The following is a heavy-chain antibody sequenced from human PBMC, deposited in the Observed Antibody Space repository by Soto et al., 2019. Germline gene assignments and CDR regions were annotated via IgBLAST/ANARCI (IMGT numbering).Heavy chain of an antibody. D-gene: IGHD6-6*01. CDR2: INPSGGST. J-gene: IGHJ5*02. Sequence: ASVKVSCKSSGYTFTSYYMHWVRQAPGQGLEWMGIINPSGGSTSYAQKFQGRVTMTRDTSTSTVYMELSSLRSADTAVYYCARSRYSSSSYPLSNWFGTWDQGTLVTVSS. CDR1: GYTFTSYY. CDR3: ARSRYSSSSYPLSNWFGT. V-gene: IGHV1-46*01.